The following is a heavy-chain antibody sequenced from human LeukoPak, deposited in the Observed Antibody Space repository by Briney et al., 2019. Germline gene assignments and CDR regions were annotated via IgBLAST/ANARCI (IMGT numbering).Heavy chain of an antibody. CDR1: GGSISSSSYY. Sequence: SETLSLTCTVSGGSISSSSYYWSWIRQPPGKGLEWIGYIYYSGSTNYNPSLKSRVTISVDTSKNQFSLKLSSVTAADTAVYYCARVDGGLTKIDYWGQGTLVTVSS. CDR3: ARVDGGLTKIDY. J-gene: IGHJ4*02. D-gene: IGHD3-16*01. CDR2: IYYSGST. V-gene: IGHV4-61*01.